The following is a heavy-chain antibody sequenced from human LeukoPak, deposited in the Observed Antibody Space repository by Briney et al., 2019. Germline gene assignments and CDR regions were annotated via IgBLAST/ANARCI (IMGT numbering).Heavy chain of an antibody. CDR1: GFTFSSYS. Sequence: GGSLRLSCAASGFTFSSYSMNWVRQAPGKGLEWVSVIYVDGNTYYRDSVKGRFSISRDNSKNTLYLQMNSLRAEDTAVYYCARDHSESGSYPNPWGQGTLVTVSS. V-gene: IGHV3-66*01. CDR2: IYVDGNT. J-gene: IGHJ5*02. CDR3: ARDHSESGSYPNP. D-gene: IGHD3-10*01.